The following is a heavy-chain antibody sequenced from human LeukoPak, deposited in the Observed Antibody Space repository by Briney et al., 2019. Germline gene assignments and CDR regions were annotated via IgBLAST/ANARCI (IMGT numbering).Heavy chain of an antibody. CDR3: ARVNPRWLQLSDSSIKSYFDY. CDR2: INPNSGGT. CDR1: GYTFTGYY. D-gene: IGHD5-24*01. J-gene: IGHJ4*02. V-gene: IGHV1-2*02. Sequence: ASVKVSCKASGYTFTGYYMHWVRQAPGQGLEWMGWINPNSGGTNYAQKFQGRVTMTRDTSISTAYMELSRLRSDDTAVYYCARVNPRWLQLSDSSIKSYFDYWGQGTLVTVSS.